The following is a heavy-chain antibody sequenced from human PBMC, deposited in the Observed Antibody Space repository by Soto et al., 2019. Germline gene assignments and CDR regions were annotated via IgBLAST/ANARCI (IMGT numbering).Heavy chain of an antibody. J-gene: IGHJ4*02. CDR1: GFTFSSYA. D-gene: IGHD6-19*01. V-gene: IGHV3-30-3*01. CDR3: AREGSGWSSIDY. Sequence: GGSLRLSCAASGFTFSSYAMHWVRQAPGKGLEWVAVISYDGSNKYYADSVKGRFTISRDNSKNTLYLQMNSLRAEDTAVYYCAREGSGWSSIDYWGQGTLVTVSS. CDR2: ISYDGSNK.